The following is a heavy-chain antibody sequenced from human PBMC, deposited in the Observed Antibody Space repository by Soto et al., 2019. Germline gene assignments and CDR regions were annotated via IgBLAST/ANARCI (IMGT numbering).Heavy chain of an antibody. Sequence: SETLSLTCTVSGGSISSYYWSWIRQPPGKGLEWIGYIYYSGSTNYNPSLKSRVTISVDTSKNQFSLKLSSVTAADTAVYYCAREGIAAHYYMDVWGKGTTVTVSS. D-gene: IGHD6-13*01. CDR1: GGSISSYY. CDR2: IYYSGST. CDR3: AREGIAAHYYMDV. J-gene: IGHJ6*03. V-gene: IGHV4-59*08.